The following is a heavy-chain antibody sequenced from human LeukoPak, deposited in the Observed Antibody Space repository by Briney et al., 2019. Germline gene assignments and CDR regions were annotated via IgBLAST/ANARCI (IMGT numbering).Heavy chain of an antibody. CDR2: INHSGST. J-gene: IGHJ4*02. CDR3: ARRSRWFYGDYYFDY. Sequence: INHSGSTNYNPSLKSRVTISVDTSKNQFSLKLSSVTAADTAVYYCARRSRWFYGDYYFDYWGQGTLVTVSS. V-gene: IGHV4-34*01. D-gene: IGHD4-17*01.